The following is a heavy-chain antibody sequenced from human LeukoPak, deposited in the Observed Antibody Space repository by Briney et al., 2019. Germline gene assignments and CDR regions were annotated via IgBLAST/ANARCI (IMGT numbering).Heavy chain of an antibody. J-gene: IGHJ2*01. CDR3: ARDSSDDFDL. D-gene: IGHD3-22*01. V-gene: IGHV3-48*01. Sequence: GGSLRLSCVASGFTFSRYSMNWVRQSPGKGLEWVSFISSASSLIYYADSVQDRFIISRDNAKNSLFLQMSTLRAEDTAVYYCARDSSDDFDLWGRGTLVTVSS. CDR2: ISSASSLI. CDR1: GFTFSRYS.